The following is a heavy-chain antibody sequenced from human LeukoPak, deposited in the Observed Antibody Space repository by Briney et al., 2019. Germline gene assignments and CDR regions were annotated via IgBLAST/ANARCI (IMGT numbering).Heavy chain of an antibody. CDR3: ARESSGSSSWYYFDY. V-gene: IGHV3-30*04. CDR1: GFTFSSYA. CDR2: ISYDGSNK. Sequence: GRSPRLSCAASGFTFSSYAMHWVRQAPGKGLEWVAVISYDGSNKYYADSVKGRFTISRDNSKNTLYLQMNSLRAEDTAVYYCARESSGSSSWYYFDYWGQGTLVTVSS. D-gene: IGHD6-13*01. J-gene: IGHJ4*02.